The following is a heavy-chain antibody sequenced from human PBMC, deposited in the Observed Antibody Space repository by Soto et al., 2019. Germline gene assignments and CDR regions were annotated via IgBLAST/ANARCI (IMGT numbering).Heavy chain of an antibody. Sequence: GASVKVSGKASGGTFSSYAISWVRQAPGQGLEWMGGIIPIFGTANYAQKFQGRVTITADESTSTAYMELSSLRSEDTAVYYCAREATVYRAFDIWGQGTMVTVSS. CDR2: IIPIFGTA. V-gene: IGHV1-69*13. CDR1: GGTFSSYA. J-gene: IGHJ3*02. CDR3: AREATVYRAFDI. D-gene: IGHD4-17*01.